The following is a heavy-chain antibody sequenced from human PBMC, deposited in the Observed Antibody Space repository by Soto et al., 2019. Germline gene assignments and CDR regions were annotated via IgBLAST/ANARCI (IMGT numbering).Heavy chain of an antibody. Sequence: GGSLRLSCAASGFTFSSYAMSWVRQAPGKGLEWVSAISGSGGSTFYTDSVKGRFTISRDNSKHTLYLQMNGLRAEETAVYYCAKDEGYSPFSFDYWGQGTLVTVSS. CDR3: AKDEGYSPFSFDY. V-gene: IGHV3-23*01. CDR1: GFTFSSYA. D-gene: IGHD2-15*01. J-gene: IGHJ4*02. CDR2: ISGSGGST.